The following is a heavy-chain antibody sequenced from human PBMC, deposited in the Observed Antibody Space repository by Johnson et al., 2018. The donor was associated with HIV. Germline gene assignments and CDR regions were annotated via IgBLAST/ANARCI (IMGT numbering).Heavy chain of an antibody. CDR2: IYDGGDT. CDR1: GFTVSSNY. CDR3: ARGGLGYQNIHDPFDV. J-gene: IGHJ3*01. V-gene: IGHV3-53*01. D-gene: IGHD3-16*02. Sequence: VQLVESGGGLIQPGGSLRLSCAASGFTVSSNYMSWVRQAPGKGLEWVSVIYDGGDTYYADSVKGRFAISRDNSKNTLYLQMNSLRAEDTALYYCARGGLGYQNIHDPFDVWGQGTMVTVSS.